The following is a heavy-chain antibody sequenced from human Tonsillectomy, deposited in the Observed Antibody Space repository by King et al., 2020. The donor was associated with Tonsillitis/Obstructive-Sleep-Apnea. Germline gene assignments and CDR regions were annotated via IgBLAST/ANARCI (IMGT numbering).Heavy chain of an antibody. D-gene: IGHD4-17*01. V-gene: IGHV3-74*01. CDR1: GFTFSSYW. J-gene: IGHJ4*02. Sequence: VQLVESGGGLVQPGGSLRLSCAASGFTFSSYWMHWVRQAPGKGLVWVSRINSDGSRTNYADSVKGRFTISRDNAKNTLYLQMNSLRAEDTAVYYCARVLFDMSTGTTGYWGQGTLVTVSS. CDR3: ARVLFDMSTGTTGY. CDR2: INSDGSRT.